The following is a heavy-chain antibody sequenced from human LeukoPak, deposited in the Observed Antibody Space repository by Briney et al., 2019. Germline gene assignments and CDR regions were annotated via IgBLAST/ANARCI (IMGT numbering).Heavy chain of an antibody. CDR1: GGSISSYY. CDR3: ARAVGYCSGGSCYPAFDP. Sequence: SETLSLTCTGSGGSISSYYWSWIRQPPGKGLEWIGHIYYSGSTNHNPSLKSRVTISVDTSKNQFSLKLSSVTAADTAVYYCARAVGYCSGGSCYPAFDPWGQGTLVTVSS. J-gene: IGHJ5*02. CDR2: IYYSGST. V-gene: IGHV4-59*01. D-gene: IGHD2-15*01.